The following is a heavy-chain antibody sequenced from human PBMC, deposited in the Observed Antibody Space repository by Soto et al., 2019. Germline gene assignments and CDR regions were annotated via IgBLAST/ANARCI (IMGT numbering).Heavy chain of an antibody. CDR3: ARSGDGYNLDY. V-gene: IGHV3-13*01. J-gene: IGHJ4*02. D-gene: IGHD5-12*01. CDR1: GFTFSSYD. Sequence: GGSLRLSCAASGFTFSSYDMHWVRQATGKGLEWVSAIGTAGDTYYPGSVKGRFTISRENAKNSLYLQMNSLRAEDTAVYYCARSGDGYNLDYWGQGTLVTVSS. CDR2: IGTAGDT.